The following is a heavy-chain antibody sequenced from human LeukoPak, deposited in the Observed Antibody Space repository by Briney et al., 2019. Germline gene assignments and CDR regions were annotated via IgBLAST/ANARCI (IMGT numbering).Heavy chain of an antibody. Sequence: SETLSLTCAVYGGSFSGYYWSWIRRPPGKGLEWIGEINHSGSTNYNPSLKSRVTISVDTSKNQFSLKLSSVTAADTAVYYCARLSSLYGSGSYYIYYFDYWGQGTLVTVSS. CDR3: ARLSSLYGSGSYYIYYFDY. V-gene: IGHV4-34*01. J-gene: IGHJ4*02. D-gene: IGHD3-10*01. CDR1: GGSFSGYY. CDR2: INHSGST.